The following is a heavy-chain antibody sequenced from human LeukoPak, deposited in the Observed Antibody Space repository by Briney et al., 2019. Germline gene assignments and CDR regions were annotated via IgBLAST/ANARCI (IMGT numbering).Heavy chain of an antibody. CDR2: ISGYNGNT. CDR1: GYTFTSYG. CDR3: ARDYDFIRGSYRYWFDP. Sequence: ASVKVSCKASGYTFTSYGISWVRQAPGQGLEWMGWISGYNGNTNYAQKLQGRATMSTDTSTSTAYMEPRSLRSDDTAVYYCARDYDFIRGSYRYWFDPWGQGTLVTVSS. V-gene: IGHV1-18*01. J-gene: IGHJ5*02. D-gene: IGHD3-16*02.